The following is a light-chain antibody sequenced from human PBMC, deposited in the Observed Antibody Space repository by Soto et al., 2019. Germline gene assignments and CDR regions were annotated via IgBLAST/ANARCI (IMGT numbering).Light chain of an antibody. CDR1: QTVASPY. V-gene: IGKV3-20*01. CDR2: GTS. J-gene: IGKJ2*01. CDR3: QQYDSSVYT. Sequence: EIVLTQSPGTLSLSPGERATLSCRTSQTVASPYLAWYQQKVGQAPRLLIYGTSTRATGIPDRFSGSGSGTDFTLTISRLEPEDSAVYYCQQYDSSVYTFGQVTKLEIK.